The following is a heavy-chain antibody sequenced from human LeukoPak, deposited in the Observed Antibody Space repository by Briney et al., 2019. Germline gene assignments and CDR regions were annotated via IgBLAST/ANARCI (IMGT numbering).Heavy chain of an antibody. V-gene: IGHV4-34*01. Sequence: SETLSLTCAVYGGSFSGYYWSWIRQPPGKGLEWIGYIYHSGSTYYNPSLKSRVTISLDRSRNQFSLKLSSVTAADTAVYYCARGAGYSTGFDYWGQGTLATVSS. CDR1: GGSFSGYY. CDR2: IYHSGST. J-gene: IGHJ4*02. CDR3: ARGAGYSTGFDY. D-gene: IGHD6-19*01.